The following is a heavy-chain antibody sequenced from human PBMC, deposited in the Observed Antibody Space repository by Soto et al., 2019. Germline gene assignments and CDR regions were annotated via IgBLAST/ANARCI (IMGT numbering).Heavy chain of an antibody. CDR2: IYPGDSDT. V-gene: IGHV5-51*01. D-gene: IGHD4-4*01. J-gene: IGHJ6*02. CDR3: ASSSKYGYYGMDV. CDR1: GYSFTSYW. Sequence: GEALKSSGKGSGYSFTSYWIGWVRQMPGKGLEWMGIIYPGDSDTRYSPSFQGQVTISADKSISTAYLQWSSLKASATAMYYCASSSKYGYYGMDVWGQGTTVTVSS.